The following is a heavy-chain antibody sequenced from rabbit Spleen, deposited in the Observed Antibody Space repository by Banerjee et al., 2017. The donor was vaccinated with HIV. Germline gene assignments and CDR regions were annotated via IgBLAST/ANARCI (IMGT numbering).Heavy chain of an antibody. V-gene: IGHV1S45*01. CDR2: IYTGSDTT. J-gene: IGHJ4*01. D-gene: IGHD1-1*01. CDR1: GFSFSSSYY. CDR3: ARSISGVYRVNL. Sequence: EQLEESGGGLVQPEGSLTLTCTASGFSFSSSYYMYWVRQAPGKGLEWIGCIYTGSDTTWYASWAKGRFTISKTSSTTVTLEMTSLTVADTATYFCARSISGVYRVNLWGPGTLVTVS.